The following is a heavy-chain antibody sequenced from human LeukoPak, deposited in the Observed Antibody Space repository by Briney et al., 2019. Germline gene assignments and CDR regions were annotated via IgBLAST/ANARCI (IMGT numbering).Heavy chain of an antibody. CDR1: GFSFRGSA. CDR3: TRDSGTYNWFDP. V-gene: IGHV3-73*01. D-gene: IGHD1-26*01. J-gene: IGHJ5*02. CDR2: IFKEVKGYAT. Sequence: PGGSLRLSCAASGFSFRGSAIHGVRETLRERLEWGVQIFKEVKGYATATGYAASVKGRFTISRDDSINTAYLQMKSLKTEDTALYYCTRDSGTYNWFDPWGQGTLVTVSS.